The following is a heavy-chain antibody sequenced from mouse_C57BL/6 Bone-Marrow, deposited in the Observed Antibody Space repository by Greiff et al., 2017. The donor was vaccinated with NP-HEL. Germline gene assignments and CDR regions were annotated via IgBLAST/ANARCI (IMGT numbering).Heavy chain of an antibody. D-gene: IGHD1-1*01. CDR2: IYPRDGST. CDR1: GYTFTSYD. J-gene: IGHJ1*03. CDR3: ARETHYYGSRGDFEV. V-gene: IGHV1-85*01. Sequence: VQLQQSGPELVKPGASVKLSCKASGYTFTSYDINWVKQRPGQGLEWIGWIYPRDGSTKYNEKFKGKATLTVDTSSSTAYMELHSLTSEDSAVYFCARETHYYGSRGDFEVWGTGTTVTVSS.